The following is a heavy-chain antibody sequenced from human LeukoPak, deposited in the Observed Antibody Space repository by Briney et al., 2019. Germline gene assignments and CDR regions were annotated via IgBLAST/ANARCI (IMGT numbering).Heavy chain of an antibody. J-gene: IGHJ6*03. CDR1: GFTFSNAW. Sequence: GGSLRLSCAASGFTFSNAWMSWVRQAPGKGLEWVGRIKSKTDGGTTDYAAPVKGRFTISRDGSKNTLYLQMNSLKTEDTAVYYCTTLGDLYYYYMDVWGKGTTVTVSS. CDR2: IKSKTDGGTT. CDR3: TTLGDLYYYYMDV. V-gene: IGHV3-15*01. D-gene: IGHD3-16*01.